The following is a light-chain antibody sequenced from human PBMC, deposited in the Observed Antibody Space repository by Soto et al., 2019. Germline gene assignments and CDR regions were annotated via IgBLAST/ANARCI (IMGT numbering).Light chain of an antibody. CDR3: QQSYSAPYT. J-gene: IGKJ2*01. CDR2: AAS. V-gene: IGKV1-39*01. Sequence: DIQMTQSPSSLSASVGDRVTITCRASQSIYSSLNWYHQKPGKAPKLLIYAASNLQSGVPSRFSGSGSGTDFTLSISSLQPEDFANYYCQQSYSAPYTFGQGTKLEI. CDR1: QSIYSS.